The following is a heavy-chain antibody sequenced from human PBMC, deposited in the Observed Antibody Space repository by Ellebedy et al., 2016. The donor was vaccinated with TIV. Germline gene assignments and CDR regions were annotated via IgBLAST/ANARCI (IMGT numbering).Heavy chain of an antibody. J-gene: IGHJ4*02. Sequence: PGGSLRLSCAASGFTFSTYWMTWVRQAPGKGLMWVSHVKSDGSKTTYADSVKGRFTISRDNAKDTLYLQMNSLRAEDTAVYYCARARWGGPTGTLLDYWGRGALVTVTS. CDR1: GFTFSTYW. CDR3: ARARWGGPTGTLLDY. CDR2: VKSDGSKT. D-gene: IGHD3-3*01. V-gene: IGHV3-74*01.